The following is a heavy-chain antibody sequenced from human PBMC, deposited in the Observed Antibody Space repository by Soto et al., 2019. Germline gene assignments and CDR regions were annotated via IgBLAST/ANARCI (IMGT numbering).Heavy chain of an antibody. V-gene: IGHV3-23*01. Sequence: EVQLLESGGGLVQPGGSLRLSCAASGFTFSSYAMEWVRQAPGKGLEWVSLIGESGTPTYYADSVKGRFTISRDNSGNTLFLEMYSLRAEDTAVYYCARYIPGVRYYGMDVWGQGTTVTVSS. CDR2: IGESGTPT. J-gene: IGHJ6*02. CDR1: GFTFSSYA. CDR3: ARYIPGVRYYGMDV. D-gene: IGHD2-2*01.